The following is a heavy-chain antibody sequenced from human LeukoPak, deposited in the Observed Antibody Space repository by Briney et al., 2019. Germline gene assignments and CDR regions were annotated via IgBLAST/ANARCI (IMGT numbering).Heavy chain of an antibody. V-gene: IGHV3-66*01. CDR1: GFTFDDYA. D-gene: IGHD3-22*01. CDR2: IYSDTYT. CDR3: ARDRVDASGYNPYNWFDP. J-gene: IGHJ5*02. Sequence: GGSLRLSCAASGFTFDDYAMHWVRQAPGKGLEWVSVIYSDTYTFYADSVKGRFTISRDDSTNTLYLQLNSLRVDDTAVYYCARDRVDASGYNPYNWFDPWGQGTLVTVSS.